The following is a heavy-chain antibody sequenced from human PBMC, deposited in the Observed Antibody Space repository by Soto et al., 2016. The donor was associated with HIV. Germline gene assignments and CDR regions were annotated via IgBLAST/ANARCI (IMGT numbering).Heavy chain of an antibody. CDR1: GGTLNSYA. D-gene: IGHD3-22*01. Sequence: QVQLVQSGAEVKKPGSSVKVSCKASGGTLNSYAISWVRQAPGQGLEWMGGIIPFFHTANYAQKFQGRVAITADESTSTSYMELSSLRSEDTAVYYCAFLHDSSGYYYVNDYWGQGTLVTVSS. J-gene: IGHJ4*02. CDR3: AFLHDSSGYYYVNDY. CDR2: IIPFFHTA. V-gene: IGHV1-69*12.